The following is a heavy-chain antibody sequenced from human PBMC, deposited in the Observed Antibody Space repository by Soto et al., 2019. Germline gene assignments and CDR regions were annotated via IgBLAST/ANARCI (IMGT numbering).Heavy chain of an antibody. CDR1: GNTVPNYA. CDR3: ARGGLQMVRGAMDF. CDR2: INGGNGNT. J-gene: IGHJ4*02. V-gene: IGHV1-3*01. D-gene: IGHD3-10*01. Sequence: ASVKVSCKASGNTVPNYAIHWVRQAPGQRLEWMGWINGGNGNTYYSEHFQGRVTMTRDTSTSTVYMELSNLRSEDTAVYYCARGGLQMVRGAMDFWGQGTLVTVSS.